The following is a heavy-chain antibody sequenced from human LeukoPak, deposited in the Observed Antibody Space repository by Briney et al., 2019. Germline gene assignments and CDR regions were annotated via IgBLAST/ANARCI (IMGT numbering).Heavy chain of an antibody. Sequence: GGSLRLSCAASGFTFSSYAMSWVRQAPGKGLEWVSAISGSGGSTYYADSVKGRFTISRDNSKNTLYLQMNSLRAEDTAVYYCAKAEDIVVVVAATSFDYWGQGTLITVSS. D-gene: IGHD2-15*01. CDR1: GFTFSSYA. V-gene: IGHV3-23*01. CDR3: AKAEDIVVVVAATSFDY. CDR2: ISGSGGST. J-gene: IGHJ4*02.